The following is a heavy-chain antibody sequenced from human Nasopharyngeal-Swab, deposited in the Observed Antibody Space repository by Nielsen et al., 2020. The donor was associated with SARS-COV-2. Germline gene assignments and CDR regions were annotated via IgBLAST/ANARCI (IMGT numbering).Heavy chain of an antibody. CDR1: GFTFSNAW. CDR3: ARDQAQYYYGSVGFDY. CDR2: IWYDGSYK. V-gene: IGHV3-33*08. J-gene: IGHJ4*02. Sequence: LSLTCAASGFTFSNAWMSWVRQAPGKGLERVAIIWYDGSYKYYADSVKGRFTISRDNSKNTLYLQMNSLRAEDTAVYYCARDQAQYYYGSVGFDYWGQGTLVTVSS. D-gene: IGHD3-10*01.